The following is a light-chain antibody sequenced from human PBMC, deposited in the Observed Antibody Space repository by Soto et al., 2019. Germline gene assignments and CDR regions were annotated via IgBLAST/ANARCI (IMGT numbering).Light chain of an antibody. V-gene: IGKV3-20*01. Sequence: EIVLTQSPGTLSLSPGEEATLSCRASQSVSSNHLAWYQQKPGQAPRLLIFGASSRASDIPDRFSGSGSGTDFTLTISRLEPEDFVVYYCQQYGSSPPYTFGHGTNVDIK. CDR3: QQYGSSPPYT. CDR1: QSVSSNH. CDR2: GAS. J-gene: IGKJ2*01.